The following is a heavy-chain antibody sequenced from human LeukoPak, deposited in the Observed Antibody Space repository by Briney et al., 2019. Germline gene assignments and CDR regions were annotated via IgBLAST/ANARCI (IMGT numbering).Heavy chain of an antibody. D-gene: IGHD3-22*01. CDR2: IKTDGSST. J-gene: IGHJ3*02. Sequence: GGSLRLSCAASGFTFSSYWMHWVRQAPGKGLVWVSHIKTDGSSTNYAESVKGRFTVSRDNAKNTVYLQMNSLRAEDTAVYYCARRISLIYDSTVDAFDIWGQGTMVTVSS. CDR3: ARRISLIYDSTVDAFDI. CDR1: GFTFSSYW. V-gene: IGHV3-74*01.